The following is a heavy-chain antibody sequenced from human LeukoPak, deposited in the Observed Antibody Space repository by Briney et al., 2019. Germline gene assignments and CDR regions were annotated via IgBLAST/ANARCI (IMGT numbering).Heavy chain of an antibody. J-gene: IGHJ4*02. CDR2: INPNSGGT. Sequence: ASVKVSCKASGYTFTGYYMHWVRQGPGQGLEWMGWINPNSGGTNYAQKFQGRVTMTRDTSISTAYMELSRLRSNDTAVYYCARGGITMVRGVIISPPDDYWGQGTLVTVSS. CDR3: ARGGITMVRGVIISPPDDY. D-gene: IGHD3-10*01. V-gene: IGHV1-2*02. CDR1: GYTFTGYY.